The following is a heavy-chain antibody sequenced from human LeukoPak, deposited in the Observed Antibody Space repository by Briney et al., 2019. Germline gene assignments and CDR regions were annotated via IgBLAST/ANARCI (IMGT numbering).Heavy chain of an antibody. CDR2: ISSSSSYI. CDR3: ARDARMLRGARYYFDY. J-gene: IGHJ4*02. Sequence: PGGSLRLSCAASGFTFSSYSMNWVRQAPGKGLEWVSSISSSSSYIYYADSVKGRFTISRDNAKNSLYLQMNSLRAEDTAVYYCARDARMLRGARYYFDYWGQGTLVTVSS. CDR1: GFTFSSYS. V-gene: IGHV3-21*01. D-gene: IGHD2-8*01.